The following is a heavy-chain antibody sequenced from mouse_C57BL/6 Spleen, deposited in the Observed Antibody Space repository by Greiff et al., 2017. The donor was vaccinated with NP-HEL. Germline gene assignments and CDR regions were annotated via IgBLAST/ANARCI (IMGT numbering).Heavy chain of an antibody. J-gene: IGHJ4*01. D-gene: IGHD2-4*01. CDR1: GYTFTSYD. Sequence: VQLKESGPELVKPGASVKLSCKASGYTFTSYDINWVKQRPGQGLEWIGWIYPRDGSTKYNEKFKGKATLTADTSSSTAYMKLRSLTSEDSAVYFSASSYCDYGEGGDWFAMDYWGQGTTVTVSS. CDR3: ASSYCDYGEGGDWFAMDY. V-gene: IGHV1-85*01. CDR2: IYPRDGST.